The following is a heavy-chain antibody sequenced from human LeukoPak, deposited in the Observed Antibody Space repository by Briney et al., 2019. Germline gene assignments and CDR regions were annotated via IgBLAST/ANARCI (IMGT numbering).Heavy chain of an antibody. CDR1: GFTFSSYA. CDR3: AMGLKSVATKQRITMVRGVIITLTGY. CDR2: ISGSGGST. D-gene: IGHD3-10*01. V-gene: IGHV3-23*01. Sequence: SGGSLRPSCAASGFTFSSYAMSWVRQAPGKGLEWVSAISGSGGSTYYADSVKGRFTISRDNSKNTLYLQMNSLRVEDTAVYYRAMGLKSVATKQRITMVRGVIITLTGYWGQGTLVTVSS. J-gene: IGHJ4*02.